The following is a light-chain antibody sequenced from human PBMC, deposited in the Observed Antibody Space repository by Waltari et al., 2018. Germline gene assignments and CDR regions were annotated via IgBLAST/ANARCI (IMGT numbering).Light chain of an antibody. CDR1: SGDIGGYHY. CDR2: DVT. J-gene: IGLJ2*01. V-gene: IGLV2-14*03. Sequence: QSALTQPASVSGSPGQSITISCTATSGDIGGYHYVSWYQQHPGKAPKLMIYDVTRWPSGVSNRFSGSKSGNTASLTISGLQAEDEADYYCTSYTSTNTLIFGGGTKVTV. CDR3: TSYTSTNTLI.